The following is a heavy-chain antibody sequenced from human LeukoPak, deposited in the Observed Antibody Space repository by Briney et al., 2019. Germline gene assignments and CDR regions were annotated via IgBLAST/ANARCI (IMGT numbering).Heavy chain of an antibody. Sequence: PSETQSLTCTVSGYSISSGYYWGWIRQPPGKGLEWIGSIYHSGSTYYNPSLKSRVTISVDTSKNQFSLKLRSVTAADTAVYYCAREPMSLNYYYYMDVWGKGTTVTISS. CDR1: GYSISSGYY. J-gene: IGHJ6*03. V-gene: IGHV4-38-2*02. D-gene: IGHD3-10*02. CDR3: AREPMSLNYYYYMDV. CDR2: IYHSGST.